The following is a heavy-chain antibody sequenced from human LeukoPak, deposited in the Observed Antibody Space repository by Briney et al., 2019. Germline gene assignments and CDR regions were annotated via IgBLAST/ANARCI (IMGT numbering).Heavy chain of an antibody. V-gene: IGHV3-21*01. Sequence: GGSLRLSCAASGFTFSSFNMNWVRQAPGKGLEWVSSISSGRTYTYYADSVKGRFTISRENTKNSLFLQMNSLRAEDTAIYYCARGDRSAVFDYWGQGTQVTVSS. D-gene: IGHD6-13*01. CDR1: GFTFSSFN. CDR3: ARGDRSAVFDY. CDR2: ISSGRTYT. J-gene: IGHJ4*02.